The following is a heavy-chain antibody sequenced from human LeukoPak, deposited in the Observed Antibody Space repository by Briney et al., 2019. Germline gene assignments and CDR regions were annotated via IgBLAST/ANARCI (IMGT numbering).Heavy chain of an antibody. Sequence: GGSLRLSCAASGFTFSNYGMQWVRQAPGKGLEWVAVIWYDGSKKYYADSVKGRFTISRDNSKNTLYLQMNSLRAEDTAVYYCATGQYSSSPIDPMAFDIWGQGTMVTVSS. J-gene: IGHJ3*02. V-gene: IGHV3-33*01. D-gene: IGHD6-13*01. CDR2: IWYDGSKK. CDR1: GFTFSNYG. CDR3: ATGQYSSSPIDPMAFDI.